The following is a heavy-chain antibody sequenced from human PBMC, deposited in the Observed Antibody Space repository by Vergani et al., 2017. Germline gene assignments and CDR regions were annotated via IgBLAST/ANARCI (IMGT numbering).Heavy chain of an antibody. J-gene: IGHJ6*03. D-gene: IGHD2-2*01. CDR2: INHSGST. V-gene: IGHV4-34*01. CDR3: ARGRKNGYCSSTSCYAGFYYMDV. CDR1: GGSFSGYY. Sequence: QVQLQQWGAGLLKPSETLSLTCAVYGGSFSGYYWSWIRQHPGKGLEWIGEINHSGSTNYNPSLKSRVTISVDTSKNQFSLKLSSVTAADTAVYYCARGRKNGYCSSTSCYAGFYYMDVWGKGTTVTVSS.